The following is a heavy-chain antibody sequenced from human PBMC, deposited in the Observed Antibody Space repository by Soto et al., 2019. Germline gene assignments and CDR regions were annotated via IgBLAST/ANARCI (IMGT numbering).Heavy chain of an antibody. CDR2: ISTYNGDI. D-gene: IGHD2-2*01. J-gene: IGHJ6*03. V-gene: IGHV1-18*01. CDR3: ARDCCSRTRGYMDV. CDR1: GSTFDSYG. Sequence: QVQLVQSGTEVKKPGASVKVSCKASGSTFDSYGISWVRQAPGQGLEWMAWISTYNGDINYAQVLQGRVIVTTDSSTSTAYMELRSLRSDDTAVYYCARDCCSRTRGYMDVWGKGTTVTVSS.